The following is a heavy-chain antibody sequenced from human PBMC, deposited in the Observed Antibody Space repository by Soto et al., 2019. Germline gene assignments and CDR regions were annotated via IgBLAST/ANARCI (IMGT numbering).Heavy chain of an antibody. CDR3: ARDYLSSKLSLSYFDF. CDR2: INPSGGST. J-gene: IGHJ4*02. D-gene: IGHD2-2*01. V-gene: IGHV1-46*01. Sequence: VQLVQSGAEVTRPGASVKVSCKASGYSFISHYIHWVRQAPGQGLEWMGFINPSGGSTTLAQKFQGRVTMTRDTSTSTVYMELTILRSEGAAVYYCARDYLSSKLSLSYFDFWGQGTLVTVSS. CDR1: GYSFISHY.